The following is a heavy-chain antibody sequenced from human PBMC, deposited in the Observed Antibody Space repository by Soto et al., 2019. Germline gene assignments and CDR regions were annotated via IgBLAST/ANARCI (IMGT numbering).Heavy chain of an antibody. J-gene: IGHJ4*02. CDR1: GFTFSSYS. Sequence: GGSLRLSCAASGFTFSSYSMNWVRQAPGKGLEWVSYIGSSRSTIYYADSVKGRSTISRDNAKNSLYLQMNSLRAEDTAVYYCARDRGGWYDDYWGQGTLVTVS. CDR2: IGSSRSTI. V-gene: IGHV3-48*01. D-gene: IGHD6-19*01. CDR3: ARDRGGWYDDY.